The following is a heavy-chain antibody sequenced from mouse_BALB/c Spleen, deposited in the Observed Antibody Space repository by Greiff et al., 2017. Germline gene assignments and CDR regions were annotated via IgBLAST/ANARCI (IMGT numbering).Heavy chain of an antibody. V-gene: IGHV5-9-4*01. D-gene: IGHD1-1*01. Sequence: EVKLVESGGGLVKPGGSLKLSCAASGFTFSSYAMSWVRQSPEKRLEWVAEISSGGSYTYYPDTVTGRFTISRDNAKNTLYLEMSSLRSEDTAMYYCARDHGSSYVDYWGQGTSVTVSS. CDR1: GFTFSSYA. CDR3: ARDHGSSYVDY. CDR2: ISSGGSYT. J-gene: IGHJ4*01.